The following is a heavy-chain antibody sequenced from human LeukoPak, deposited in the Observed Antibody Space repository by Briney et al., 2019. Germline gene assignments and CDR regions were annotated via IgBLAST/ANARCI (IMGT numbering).Heavy chain of an antibody. CDR2: INHSGST. J-gene: IGHJ4*02. D-gene: IGHD3-22*01. Sequence: SETLSLTCAVYGGSFSGYYWSWFRQPPGKGLEWVGGINHSGSTNYNPSLKSRVTIAVGTSKIQFSLKLSSVTAANTAVYDCARSNIGSSGYLLVRPRVPDYWGQGTLVTVSS. V-gene: IGHV4-34*01. CDR3: ARSNIGSSGYLLVRPRVPDY. CDR1: GGSFSGYY.